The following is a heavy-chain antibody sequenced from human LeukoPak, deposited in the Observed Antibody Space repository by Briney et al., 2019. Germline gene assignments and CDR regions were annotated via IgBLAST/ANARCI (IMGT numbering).Heavy chain of an antibody. J-gene: IGHJ5*02. CDR2: IHHTGST. Sequence: PSQTLSLTCSVSGVSISSGGYYWTWIRQYPGEGLEWIGYIHHTGSTYYKPSLQSRVTISVDTSKNQFSLWQTTVTAVDTAVYYCAIEPRDFYWFEVWGQGTPVTVSS. D-gene: IGHD2/OR15-2a*01. V-gene: IGHV4-31*03. CDR1: GVSISSGGYY. CDR3: AIEPRDFYWFEV.